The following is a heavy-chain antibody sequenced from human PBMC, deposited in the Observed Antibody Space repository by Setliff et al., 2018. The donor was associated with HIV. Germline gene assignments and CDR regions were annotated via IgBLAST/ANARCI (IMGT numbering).Heavy chain of an antibody. D-gene: IGHD7-27*01. CDR3: ATHRRELGLHY. J-gene: IGHJ4*02. Sequence: SETLSLTCAVYGGSFGGYSWSWIRQPPGKGLEWIGEINHSGSTNYNPSLKSRVTISVDTSKSQFSLKLTSVTAADTALYYCATHRRELGLHYWGQGKLVTVSS. V-gene: IGHV4-34*01. CDR2: INHSGST. CDR1: GGSFGGYS.